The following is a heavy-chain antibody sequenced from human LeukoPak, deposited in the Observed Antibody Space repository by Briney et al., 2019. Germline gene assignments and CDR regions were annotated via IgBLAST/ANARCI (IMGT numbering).Heavy chain of an antibody. D-gene: IGHD3-10*01. J-gene: IGHJ4*02. CDR1: GFTFSSHG. CDR3: AREASYYYRDF. V-gene: IGHV3-33*01. Sequence: GGSLRLSCAASGFTFSSHGMHWVRQAPGKGLEWLAVIWFDGSKKYYADSVQGRFTISRDDSKNTLYLQINSLRAEDTAVYYCAREASYYYRDFWGQGTLVTVSS. CDR2: IWFDGSKK.